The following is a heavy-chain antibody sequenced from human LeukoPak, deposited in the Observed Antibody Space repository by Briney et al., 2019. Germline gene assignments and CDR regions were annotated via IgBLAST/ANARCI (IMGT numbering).Heavy chain of an antibody. CDR1: GFTFRSYA. CDR3: AKDGPGGWGYFDY. V-gene: IGHV3-23*01. D-gene: IGHD6-19*01. Sequence: PGGSLRLSCAASGFTFRSYAMNWVRQAPGKGLEWVSAISGSGSSTYYADSVKGRFTISRDNSKNTLYLQMNSLRAEDTAVYYCAKDGPGGWGYFDYWGQGTLVTVSS. CDR2: ISGSGSST. J-gene: IGHJ4*02.